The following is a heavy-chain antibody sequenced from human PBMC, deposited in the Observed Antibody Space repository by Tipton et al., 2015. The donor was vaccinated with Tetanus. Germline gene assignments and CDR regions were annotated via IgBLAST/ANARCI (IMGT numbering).Heavy chain of an antibody. J-gene: IGHJ4*02. CDR1: GFTFSSYE. V-gene: IGHV3-48*03. Sequence: SLRLSCAASGFTFSSYEMNWVRQAPGKGLEWVSYISSSGSTIYYADSVKGRFTISRDNAKNSLYLQMNSLRAEDTAVYYCARSYYYDSSGYWCDYWGQGTLVTVSS. CDR2: ISSSGSTI. D-gene: IGHD3-22*01. CDR3: ARSYYYDSSGYWCDY.